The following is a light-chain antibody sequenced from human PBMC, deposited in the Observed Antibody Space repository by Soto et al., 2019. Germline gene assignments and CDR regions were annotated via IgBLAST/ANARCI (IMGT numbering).Light chain of an antibody. CDR1: SSNIGAGYD. Sequence: QSVLTQPPSVSGAPGQRVTISCTGSSSNIGAGYDVHWYQQLPGTAPKVLIFHNSNRPSGVPDRFSGSKSGTSASLAITGLQAEDEADYYCQSYDSSLSGSYVFGTGTKLTVL. J-gene: IGLJ1*01. CDR2: HNS. CDR3: QSYDSSLSGSYV. V-gene: IGLV1-40*01.